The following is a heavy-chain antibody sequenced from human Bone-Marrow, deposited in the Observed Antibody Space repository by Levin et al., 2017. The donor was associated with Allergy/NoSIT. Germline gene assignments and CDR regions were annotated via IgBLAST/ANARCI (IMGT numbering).Heavy chain of an antibody. CDR3: AKEVVSRGIMYCGVFDP. CDR1: GFTFSSHA. J-gene: IGHJ5*02. CDR2: IFYDGRNK. D-gene: IGHD2-8*02. V-gene: IGHV3-30*18. Sequence: LSLTCAASGFTFSSHAMHWVRQAPGKGLEWVALIFYDGRNKFYSDSVEGRFTVHRDNSKNTLYLQMNSLRAEETAVIYCAKEVVSRGIMYCGVFDPWRQGARVTVSS.